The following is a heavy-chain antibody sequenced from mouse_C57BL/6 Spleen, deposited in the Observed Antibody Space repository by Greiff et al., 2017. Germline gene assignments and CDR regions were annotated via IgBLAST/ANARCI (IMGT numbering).Heavy chain of an antibody. J-gene: IGHJ2*01. CDR2: IHPNSGST. D-gene: IGHD2-4*01. Sequence: QVQLQQPGAELVKPGASVKLSCKASGYTFTSYWMHWVKQRPGQGLEWIGMIHPNSGSTNYNEKFKSKATLTVDKSSSTAYMQLSSLTSEDSAVYYCAYYDYDGGVFDYWGQGTTLTVSS. CDR3: AYYDYDGGVFDY. V-gene: IGHV1-64*01. CDR1: GYTFTSYW.